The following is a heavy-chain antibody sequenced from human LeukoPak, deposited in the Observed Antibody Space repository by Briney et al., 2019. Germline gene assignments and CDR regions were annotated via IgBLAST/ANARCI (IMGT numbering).Heavy chain of an antibody. V-gene: IGHV4-59*08. CDR1: GGSISSYY. J-gene: IGHJ1*01. CDR2: IYYSGST. Sequence: SETLSLTCTVSGGSISSYYWSWIRQPPGKGLEWIGYIYYSGSTNYNTSLKSRVTISVDTSKNQFSLKLSSVTAADTAVYYCARLAYYDSSFQHWGQGTLVTVSS. D-gene: IGHD3-22*01. CDR3: ARLAYYDSSFQH.